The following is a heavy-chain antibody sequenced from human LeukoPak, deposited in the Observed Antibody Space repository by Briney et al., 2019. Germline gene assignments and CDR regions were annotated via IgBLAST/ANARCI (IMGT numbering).Heavy chain of an antibody. Sequence: GGSLRLSCAASGFTFSSCGMHWVRQAPGKGLEWVAVISYDGSNKYYADSVKGRFTISRDNSKNTLFLEMNSLRAEDTAVYYCAEALTSGWYLDAFNIWGQGTMVTVSS. V-gene: IGHV3-30*18. CDR1: GFTFSSCG. CDR2: ISYDGSNK. J-gene: IGHJ3*02. CDR3: AEALTSGWYLDAFNI. D-gene: IGHD6-19*01.